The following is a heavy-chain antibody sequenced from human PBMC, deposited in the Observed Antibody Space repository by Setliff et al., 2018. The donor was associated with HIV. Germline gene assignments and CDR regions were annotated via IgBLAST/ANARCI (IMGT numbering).Heavy chain of an antibody. CDR1: GGTSNTYA. V-gene: IGHV1-69*10. D-gene: IGHD3-10*01. J-gene: IGHJ3*02. CDR3: AGPRGDEAFDI. Sequence: ASVKVSCKASGGTSNTYAINWVRQAPRQGLEWMGQVITILDITSYVQKFQGGVTITAEESTNTMYKELSSLRSDDTAVYYCAGPRGDEAFDIWGQGTMVTVSS. CDR2: VITILDIT.